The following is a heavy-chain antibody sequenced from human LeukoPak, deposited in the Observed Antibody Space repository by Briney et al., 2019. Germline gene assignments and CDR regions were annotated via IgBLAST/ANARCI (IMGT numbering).Heavy chain of an antibody. D-gene: IGHD3-3*01. CDR3: ASHLSPTIFGVVIIRHFDY. V-gene: IGHV4-39*01. Sequence: PSETLSLTCTVSGGSISISSYYWGWIRQPPGKGLEWIGSIYYSGSTYYNPSLKSRVTISVDTSKNQFSLKLSSVTAADTAVYYCASHLSPTIFGVVIIRHFDYWGQGTLVTVSS. CDR1: GGSISISSYY. J-gene: IGHJ4*02. CDR2: IYYSGST.